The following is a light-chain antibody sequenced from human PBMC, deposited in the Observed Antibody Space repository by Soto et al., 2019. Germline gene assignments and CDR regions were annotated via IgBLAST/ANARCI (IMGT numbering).Light chain of an antibody. CDR2: GAS. CDR3: QQYGSSPGT. CDR1: QSVSSSY. J-gene: IGKJ1*01. Sequence: EIALTQSPGTLSLSPGERATLSCRASQSVSSSYLAWYQQKPGQAPRLLIYGASSRATGLPDRFSGSGSGTDLALTISRLEPEDFAVYYCQQYGSSPGTFGQGTKVEIK. V-gene: IGKV3-20*01.